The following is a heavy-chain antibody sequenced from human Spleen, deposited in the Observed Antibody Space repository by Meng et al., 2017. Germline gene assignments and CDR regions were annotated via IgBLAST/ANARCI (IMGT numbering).Heavy chain of an antibody. J-gene: IGHJ4*02. CDR1: GGTFSSYA. V-gene: IGHV1-69*06. CDR2: IIPIFGTA. D-gene: IGHD4-23*01. CDR3: ARGRVVTPFRGAPRYFDY. Sequence: SVKVSCKASGGTFSSYAISWVRQAPGQGLEWMGGIIPIFGTANYAQKFQGRVTITADKSTSTAYMELSSLRSEDTAVYYCARGRVVTPFRGAPRYFDYWGQGTQVTVSS.